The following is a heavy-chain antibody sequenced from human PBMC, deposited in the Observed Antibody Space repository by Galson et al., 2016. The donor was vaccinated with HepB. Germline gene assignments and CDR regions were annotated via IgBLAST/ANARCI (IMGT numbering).Heavy chain of an antibody. D-gene: IGHD3-10*01. CDR3: DHRRLAYYHASVCDF. CDR2: IYWQDDK. J-gene: IGHJ4*02. CDR1: GFSLSTSAEG. Sequence: PALVKPTQTLTLTCTFSGFSLSTSAEGVGWIRQPPGKALEWLGIIYWQDDKRYSPSLRRRLSISKDTSKNQVVLTMPNMAPVDTATYYCDHRRLAYYHASVCDFRGQGTLVTFSS. V-gene: IGHV2-5*01.